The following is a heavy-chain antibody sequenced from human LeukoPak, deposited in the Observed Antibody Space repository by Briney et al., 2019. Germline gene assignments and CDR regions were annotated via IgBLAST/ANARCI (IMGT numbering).Heavy chain of an antibody. V-gene: IGHV4-39*01. CDR1: GGSISSSSYY. CDR3: ARQGPRGATTFFDY. J-gene: IGHJ4*02. CDR2: IYYSGST. D-gene: IGHD1-26*01. Sequence: SETLSLTCTVSGGSISSSSYYWGWIRQPPGKGLEWIGSIYYSGSTYYNPSLRSRVTISVDTSKNQFSLKLSSVTAADTAVYYCARQGPRGATTFFDYWGQGTLVTVSS.